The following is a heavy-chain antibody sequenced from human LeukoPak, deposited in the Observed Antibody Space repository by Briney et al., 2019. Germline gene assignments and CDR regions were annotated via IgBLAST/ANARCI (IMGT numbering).Heavy chain of an antibody. CDR1: GFTSSSYG. Sequence: GALRLSCAASGFTSSSYGMHWVRQAPGKGLEWVAVISYDGSNKYYADSVKGRFTISRDNSKNTLYLQMNSLRAEDTAVYYCAKSRRYSSGWYWDYWGQGTLVTVSS. D-gene: IGHD6-19*01. CDR2: ISYDGSNK. J-gene: IGHJ4*02. CDR3: AKSRRYSSGWYWDY. V-gene: IGHV3-30*18.